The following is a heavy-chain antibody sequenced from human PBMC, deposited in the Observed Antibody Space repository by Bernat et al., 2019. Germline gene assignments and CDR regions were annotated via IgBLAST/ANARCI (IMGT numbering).Heavy chain of an antibody. V-gene: IGHV3-7*03. CDR2: IKQDGSEK. D-gene: IGHD6-19*01. J-gene: IGHJ4*02. CDR1: GFTFSSYW. Sequence: EVQLVESGGGLVQPGGSLRLSCAASGFTFSSYWMSWVRQAPGKGLEWVANIKQDGSEKYYVDSVKGRFTISRDNAKNSLLLQMNSLRAEDTAVYYCARNLGYSSGWYFDYWGQGTLVIVSS. CDR3: ARNLGYSSGWYFDY.